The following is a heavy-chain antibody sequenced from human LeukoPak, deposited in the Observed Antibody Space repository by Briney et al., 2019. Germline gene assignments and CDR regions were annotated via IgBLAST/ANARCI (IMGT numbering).Heavy chain of an antibody. Sequence: GGSLRLSCAASGFSFSSHWMSWVRQAPGKGLEWVSYISITGSTIYYADSVKGRFTISRDNAKNSLYLQMNSLRAEDTAVYYCAELGITMIGGVWGKGTTVTISS. CDR1: GFSFSSHW. CDR3: AELGITMIGGV. D-gene: IGHD3-10*02. J-gene: IGHJ6*04. V-gene: IGHV3-48*04. CDR2: ISITGSTI.